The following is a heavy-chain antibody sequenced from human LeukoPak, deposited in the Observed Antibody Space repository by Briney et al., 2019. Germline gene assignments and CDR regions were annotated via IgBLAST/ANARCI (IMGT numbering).Heavy chain of an antibody. V-gene: IGHV4-34*01. Sequence: SETLSLTCAVYGGSFSGYYWSWIRQPPGKGLEWIGEINHSGSTNYNPSLKSRVTISVDTSRNQFSLKLSSVTAADTAVYYCARGPSMGRNFDYWGQGTLVTVSS. J-gene: IGHJ4*02. CDR3: ARGPSMGRNFDY. D-gene: IGHD2/OR15-2a*01. CDR2: INHSGST. CDR1: GGSFSGYY.